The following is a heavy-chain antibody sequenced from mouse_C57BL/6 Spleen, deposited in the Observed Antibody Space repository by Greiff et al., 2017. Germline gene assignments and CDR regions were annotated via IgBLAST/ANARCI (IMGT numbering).Heavy chain of an antibody. J-gene: IGHJ2*01. V-gene: IGHV14-2*01. CDR2: IDPEDGET. Sequence: VQLQQSGAELVKPGASVKLSCTASGFNIKDYYMHWVKQRTEQGLEWIGRIDPEDGETKSAPKFQGKATITADTSSNTAYLQLSSLTSEDTAVYYCARSSYGSSYYFDYWGQGTTLTVSS. CDR3: ARSSYGSSYYFDY. D-gene: IGHD1-1*01. CDR1: GFNIKDYY.